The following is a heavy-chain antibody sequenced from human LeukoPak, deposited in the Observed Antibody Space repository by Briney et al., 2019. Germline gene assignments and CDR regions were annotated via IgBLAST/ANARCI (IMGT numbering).Heavy chain of an antibody. CDR2: ISSSSSYI. V-gene: IGHV3-21*01. J-gene: IGHJ5*02. CDR1: GFTFSSYS. CDR3: ARAVAFDP. Sequence: PGGSLRLSCAASGFTFSSYSMNWVRQAPGKGLEWVSSISSSSSYIYHADSVKGRFTISRDNAKNSLYLQMNSLRAEDTAVYYCARAVAFDPWGQGTLVTVSS.